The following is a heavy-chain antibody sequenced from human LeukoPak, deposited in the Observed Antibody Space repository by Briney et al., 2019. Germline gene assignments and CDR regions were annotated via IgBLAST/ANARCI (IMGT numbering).Heavy chain of an antibody. CDR3: ARAYDYSNWFDP. V-gene: IGHV4-31*11. J-gene: IGHJ5*02. CDR1: GGSFSGYY. D-gene: IGHD4-11*01. CDR2: IYYSGST. Sequence: SETLSLTCAVYGGSFSGYYWSWIRQHPGKGLEWIGYIYYSGSTYYNPSLKSRVTISVDTSKNQFSLKLSSVTAADTAVYYCARAYDYSNWFDPWGQGTLVTVSS.